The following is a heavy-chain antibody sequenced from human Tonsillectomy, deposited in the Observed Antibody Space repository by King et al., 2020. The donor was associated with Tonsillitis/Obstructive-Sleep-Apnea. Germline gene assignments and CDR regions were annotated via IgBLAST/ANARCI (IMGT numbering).Heavy chain of an antibody. CDR1: GGTFSSYA. CDR3: ARDEDSCTNGVCYEHYYYYYYMDV. J-gene: IGHJ6*03. V-gene: IGHV1-69*12. Sequence: QLVQSGAEVKKPGSSVKVSCKASGGTFSSYAISWVRQAPGQGLEWMGGIIPIFGTANYAQKFQGRVTITADESTSTAYMELSSLRSEETAVYYCARDEDSCTNGVCYEHYYYYYYMDVWGKGTTVTVSS. CDR2: IIPIFGTA. D-gene: IGHD2-8*01.